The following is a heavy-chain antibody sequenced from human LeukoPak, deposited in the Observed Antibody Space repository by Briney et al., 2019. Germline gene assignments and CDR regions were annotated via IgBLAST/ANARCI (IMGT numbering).Heavy chain of an antibody. CDR3: ARVKQQLPRWYYGMDV. J-gene: IGHJ6*02. CDR2: IYYSGST. CDR1: GGSISSSSYY. V-gene: IGHV4-39*01. D-gene: IGHD6-13*01. Sequence: KSSETLSLTCTVSGGSISSSSYYWGWIRQPPGKGLEWIGSIYYSGSTYYNPSLKSRVTISVDTSKNQFSLKLSSVTAADTAVYYCARVKQQLPRWYYGMDVWGQGTTVTVSS.